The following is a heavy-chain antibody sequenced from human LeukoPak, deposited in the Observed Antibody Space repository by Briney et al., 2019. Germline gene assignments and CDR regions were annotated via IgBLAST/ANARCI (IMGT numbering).Heavy chain of an antibody. CDR3: ARAVVVPAAPSIYFDY. J-gene: IGHJ4*02. CDR2: IYPGDSDT. Sequence: PGESLKISCKGSGYSFTSYWIGWVRQMPGKGLEWMGIIYPGDSDTRYSPSFQGQVTISADKSISTAYLQWSSLKASDTAMYYCARAVVVPAAPSIYFDYWGQGTLVTVSS. D-gene: IGHD2-2*01. V-gene: IGHV5-51*01. CDR1: GYSFTSYW.